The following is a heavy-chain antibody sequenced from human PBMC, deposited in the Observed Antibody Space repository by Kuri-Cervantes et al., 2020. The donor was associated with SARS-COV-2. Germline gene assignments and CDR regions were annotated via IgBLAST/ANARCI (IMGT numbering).Heavy chain of an antibody. CDR3: ARGIQQWPLIVGWFDP. Sequence: SETLSLTCAVYGGSFSGYYWSWIRQPPGKGLEWIGEINHSGSTNYNPSLKSRVTISVDTSKNQFSLKLSSVTAADTDVYYCARGIQQWPLIVGWFDPWGQGTLVTSPQ. J-gene: IGHJ5*02. CDR2: INHSGST. V-gene: IGHV4-34*01. D-gene: IGHD6-19*01. CDR1: GGSFSGYY.